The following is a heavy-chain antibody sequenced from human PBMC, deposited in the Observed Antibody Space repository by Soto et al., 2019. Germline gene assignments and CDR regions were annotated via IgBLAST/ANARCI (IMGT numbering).Heavy chain of an antibody. CDR1: GGSFSGYY. V-gene: IGHV4-34*01. J-gene: IGHJ4*02. Sequence: QVQLQQCGAGLWKPSETLSLTCAVYGGSFSGYYWSWIRQPPGKGLEWIGEINHSGSTNYNPSLKSRVTISVDTSKNQFSLKLSSVTAADTAVYYCARGLGGSSWKYWGQGTLVTVSS. CDR2: INHSGST. D-gene: IGHD6-13*01. CDR3: ARGLGGSSWKY.